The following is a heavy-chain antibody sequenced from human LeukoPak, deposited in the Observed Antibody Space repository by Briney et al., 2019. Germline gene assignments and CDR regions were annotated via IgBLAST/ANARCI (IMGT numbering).Heavy chain of an antibody. V-gene: IGHV1-69*05. CDR2: LIPIFGTA. CDR3: ARAGVVPAAPPPLSSRPGNYYYYMDV. CDR1: GGTFSSYA. D-gene: IGHD2-2*01. J-gene: IGHJ6*03. Sequence: GASVKVSCTASGGTFSSYAISWVRQAPGQGLEWMGGLIPIFGTANYAQKFQGRVTITTDESTSTAYMELSSLRSEDTAVYYCARAGVVPAAPPPLSSRPGNYYYYMDVWGKGTTVTVSS.